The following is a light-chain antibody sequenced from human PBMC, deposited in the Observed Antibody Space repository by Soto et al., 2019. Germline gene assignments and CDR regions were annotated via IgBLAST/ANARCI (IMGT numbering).Light chain of an antibody. CDR1: QSVSSN. V-gene: IGKV3-15*01. Sequence: EIVLTQSPRTRSLSPCERATLSCRASQSVSSNLAGFQQKPGQAPRLLIYGASTRATGIPAGFSGSGSGTEFTLTISSLQSEDFAVYYCKQYNNWPPTFGQGTKV. J-gene: IGKJ1*01. CDR2: GAS. CDR3: KQYNNWPPT.